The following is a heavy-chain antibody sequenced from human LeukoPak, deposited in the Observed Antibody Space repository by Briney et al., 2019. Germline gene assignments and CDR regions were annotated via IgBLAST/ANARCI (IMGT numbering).Heavy chain of an antibody. Sequence: ASVKVSCXASGYTFTSYGISWVRQAPGQGLEWMGWISAYNGNTNYAQKLQGRVTMTTDTSTSTAYMELRSLRSDDTAVYYCARDRIVVVVAGDADAFDIWGQGTMVTVSS. J-gene: IGHJ3*02. CDR3: ARDRIVVVVAGDADAFDI. V-gene: IGHV1-18*01. CDR1: GYTFTSYG. D-gene: IGHD2-15*01. CDR2: ISAYNGNT.